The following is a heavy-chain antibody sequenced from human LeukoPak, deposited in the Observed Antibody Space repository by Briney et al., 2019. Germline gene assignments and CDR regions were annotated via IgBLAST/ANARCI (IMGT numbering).Heavy chain of an antibody. CDR1: GYTFTGYY. V-gene: IGHV1-2*04. CDR3: ARGGHEVVAASWFDP. Sequence: ASVKVSCKASGYTFTGYYMHWVRQAPGQGLEWMGWINPNSGATNYAQKFQGWVTMTRDTSISTAYMELSRLRSDDTAVYYCARGGHEVVAASWFDPWGQGTLVTVSS. D-gene: IGHD2-15*01. J-gene: IGHJ5*02. CDR2: INPNSGAT.